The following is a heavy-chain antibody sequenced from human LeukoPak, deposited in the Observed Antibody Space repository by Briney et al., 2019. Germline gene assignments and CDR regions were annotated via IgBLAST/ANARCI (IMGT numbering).Heavy chain of an antibody. D-gene: IGHD5-24*01. J-gene: IGHJ5*02. CDR1: GVSISSSSYC. Sequence: SETLSLTCTVSGVSISSSSYCWGWIRQPPGKGLEWIVSICYSGSTFYNPSLKSRVTLSVDTSKNQFSLMLSSVTAADTALYYCARTENYIPEDCFDPWGQGTLVTVSS. CDR3: ARTENYIPEDCFDP. CDR2: ICYSGST. V-gene: IGHV4-39*01.